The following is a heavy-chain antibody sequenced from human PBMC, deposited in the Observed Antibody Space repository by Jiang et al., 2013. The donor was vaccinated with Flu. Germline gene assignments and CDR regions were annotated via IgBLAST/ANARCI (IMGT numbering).Heavy chain of an antibody. CDR1: GYTFTSYA. Sequence: SGAEVKKPGASVKVSCKASGYTFTSYAMHWVRQAPGQRLEWMGWINAGNGNTKYSQKLQGRVTITRDTSASTAYMELSSLRSEDTAVYYCARDRRNPTGNRYWFDPWGQGTLVTVSS. CDR3: ARDRRNPTGNRYWFDP. V-gene: IGHV1-3*01. CDR2: INAGNGNT. J-gene: IGHJ5*02. D-gene: IGHD1-1*01.